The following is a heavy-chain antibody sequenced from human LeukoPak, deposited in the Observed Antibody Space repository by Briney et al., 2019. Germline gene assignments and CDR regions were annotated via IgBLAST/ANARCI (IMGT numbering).Heavy chain of an antibody. V-gene: IGHV4-39*01. Sequence: SETLSLTCTVSGGSISSSSYYWGWIRQPPGKGLEWIGSIYYSGSTYYNPSLKSRVTISVDTSKNQFSLKLSSVTAADTAVYYCARHLYSGYVIWAYYYGMDVWGQGTTVTVSS. CDR1: GGSISSSSYY. CDR2: IYYSGST. CDR3: ARHLYSGYVIWAYYYGMDV. D-gene: IGHD5-12*01. J-gene: IGHJ6*02.